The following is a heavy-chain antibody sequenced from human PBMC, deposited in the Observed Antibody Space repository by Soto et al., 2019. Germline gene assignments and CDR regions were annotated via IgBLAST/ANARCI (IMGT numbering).Heavy chain of an antibody. CDR3: ARDPRCAYDLDL. Sequence: SESLSLTCAASGYTISSGYYWGWIRQPPGKGLEWIGSIYHTGNTYYNPSLKSRLAISVDTSKNQFSLKLTSVTAADTAVYYCARDPRCAYDLDLWGQGTLVTVSS. V-gene: IGHV4-38-2*02. D-gene: IGHD3-3*01. CDR2: IYHTGNT. J-gene: IGHJ5*02. CDR1: GYTISSGYY.